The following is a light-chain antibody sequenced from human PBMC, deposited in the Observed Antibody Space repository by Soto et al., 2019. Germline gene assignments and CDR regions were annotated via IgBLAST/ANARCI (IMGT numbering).Light chain of an antibody. V-gene: IGLV1-40*01. CDR1: SSNIGAGFD. J-gene: IGLJ2*01. Sequence: QSVLTQPPSVSGAPGQRVTISCTGSSSNIGAGFDVHWYLQLPGTAPKLLIYGNSNRPSGVPDRFSGSKSGTSASLAITGLQAEDEADYYCQSYDSSRSGVVFGVGTKLTVL. CDR2: GNS. CDR3: QSYDSSRSGVV.